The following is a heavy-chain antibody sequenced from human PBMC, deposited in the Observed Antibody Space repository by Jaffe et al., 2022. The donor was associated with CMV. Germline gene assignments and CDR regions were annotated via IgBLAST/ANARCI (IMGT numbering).Heavy chain of an antibody. CDR2: ISGSGGST. Sequence: EVQLLESGGGLVQPGGSLRLSCAASGFTFSSYAMSWVRQAPGKGLEWVSAISGSGGSTYYADSVKGRFTISRDNSKNTLYLQMNSLRAEDTAVYYCAKAQELIYYGDYQGYYFDYWGQGTLVTVSS. J-gene: IGHJ4*02. D-gene: IGHD4-17*01. V-gene: IGHV3-23*01. CDR1: GFTFSSYA. CDR3: AKAQELIYYGDYQGYYFDY.